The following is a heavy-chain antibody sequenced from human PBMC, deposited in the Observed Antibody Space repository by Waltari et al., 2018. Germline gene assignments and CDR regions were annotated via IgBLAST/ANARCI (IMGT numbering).Heavy chain of an antibody. J-gene: IGHJ6*02. Sequence: QVQLVESGGGVVQPGRSLRLSCAASGFTFSSYGMHWVRQAPGKGLEWVAVISYDGSNKYYADSVKGRFTISRDNSKNTLYLQMNSLRAEDTAVYYCAKGLGSDDWQVDYYYYGMDVWGQGTTVTVSS. CDR3: AKGLGSDDWQVDYYYYGMDV. CDR1: GFTFSSYG. V-gene: IGHV3-30*18. D-gene: IGHD3-9*01. CDR2: ISYDGSNK.